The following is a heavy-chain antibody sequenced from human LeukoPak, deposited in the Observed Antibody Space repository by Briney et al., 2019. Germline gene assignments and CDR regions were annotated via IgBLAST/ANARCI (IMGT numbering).Heavy chain of an antibody. Sequence: GASVEVSCKVSGHTLTELSMHWVRQAPGKGLEWMGGFDPEDGETIYAQKFQGRVTMTEDTSTDTAYMELSSLRSEDTAVYYCATDISIAAAGTALDYWGQGTLVTVSS. D-gene: IGHD6-13*01. CDR2: FDPEDGET. CDR1: GHTLTELS. V-gene: IGHV1-24*01. J-gene: IGHJ4*02. CDR3: ATDISIAAAGTALDY.